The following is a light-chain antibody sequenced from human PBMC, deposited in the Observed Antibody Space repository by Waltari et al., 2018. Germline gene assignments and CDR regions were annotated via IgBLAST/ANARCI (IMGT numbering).Light chain of an antibody. CDR2: EDS. V-gene: IGLV3-10*01. CDR3: YSTDSSGTQRV. CDR1: ALPKTY. Sequence: SYELAQPPSVSVSPGQAARITCSGAALPKTYAYWYPQKSGQAPVLAIYEDSKRPSGIPERFSGSSSGTTATLTLSGAQVEDEGDYYCYSTDSSGTQRVFGGGTKLTVL. J-gene: IGLJ2*01.